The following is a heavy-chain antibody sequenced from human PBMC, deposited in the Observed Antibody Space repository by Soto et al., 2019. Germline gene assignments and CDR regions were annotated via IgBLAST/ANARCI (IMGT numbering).Heavy chain of an antibody. CDR1: GYTFSSSG. D-gene: IGHD6-13*01. V-gene: IGHV1-18*01. Sequence: QVQLVQSGAEVKKPGASVKVSCKASGYTFSSSGINCVRQAPGQGLEWMGWISAYNGNTNYAQKLQGRVTMTTDTPTSTAYMELRSLRSDDTAVYYCARVLTAAGFDYWGQGTLVTVSS. CDR2: ISAYNGNT. CDR3: ARVLTAAGFDY. J-gene: IGHJ4*02.